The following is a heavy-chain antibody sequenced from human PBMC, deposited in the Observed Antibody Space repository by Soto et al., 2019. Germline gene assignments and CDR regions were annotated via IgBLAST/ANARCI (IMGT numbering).Heavy chain of an antibody. D-gene: IGHD6-19*01. J-gene: IGHJ6*02. Sequence: QVQLEQSGAEVKKPGASVKVSCKASGYTFSSYGISWVRQAPGQGLEWMGWISGYNGNTNYELKFQDRVTMTTDTYKNTAYMELRSLRSDDTAVYYCAREGIGVYYYEGMDVWGQGTTVTVSS. V-gene: IGHV1-18*01. CDR3: AREGIGVYYYEGMDV. CDR1: GYTFSSYG. CDR2: ISGYNGNT.